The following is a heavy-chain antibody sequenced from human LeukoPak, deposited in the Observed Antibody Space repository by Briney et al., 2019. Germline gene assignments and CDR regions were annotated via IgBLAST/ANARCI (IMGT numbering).Heavy chain of an antibody. CDR1: GGSISSYY. D-gene: IGHD3-10*01. J-gene: IGHJ6*03. CDR2: IYTSGST. CDR3: ARGEYYGSGNYYYYYMDV. Sequence: SETLSLTCTLPGGSISSYYWSWIRQPAGKGLEWIGRIYTSGSTNYNPSLKSRVTMSVDTSKNQFSLKLSSVTAADTAVYYCARGEYYGSGNYYYYYMDVWGKGTTVTVSS. V-gene: IGHV4-4*07.